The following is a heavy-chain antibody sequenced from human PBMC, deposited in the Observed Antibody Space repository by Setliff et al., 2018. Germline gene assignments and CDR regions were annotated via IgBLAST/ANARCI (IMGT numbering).Heavy chain of an antibody. CDR1: GGSINNYY. Sequence: PSETLSRTCTVTGGSINNYYCSWIRQPAGKGLEWIGRVYSNVGTNFNPSLQSRVTMSVDASKNQISLKLMSVTAAETAVYYCASRNSDGGPEYFQHWGQGALVTVSS. J-gene: IGHJ1*01. V-gene: IGHV4-4*07. CDR3: ASRNSDGGPEYFQH. D-gene: IGHD1-26*01. CDR2: VYSNVGT.